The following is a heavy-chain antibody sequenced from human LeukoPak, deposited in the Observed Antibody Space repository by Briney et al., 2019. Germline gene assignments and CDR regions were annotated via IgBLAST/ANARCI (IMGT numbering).Heavy chain of an antibody. CDR2: IRNKANSYTT. Sequence: GGSLRLSCAAPGFSFSDNYMDWVRQAPGKGLEWVGRIRNKANSYTTDYAASARGRFTISRDDSKNSLYLEMNSLKTEDTAVYYCAREYYCRLDYWGRGTLVTVSS. V-gene: IGHV3-72*01. CDR1: GFSFSDNY. CDR3: AREYYCRLDY. J-gene: IGHJ4*02. D-gene: IGHD3-10*01.